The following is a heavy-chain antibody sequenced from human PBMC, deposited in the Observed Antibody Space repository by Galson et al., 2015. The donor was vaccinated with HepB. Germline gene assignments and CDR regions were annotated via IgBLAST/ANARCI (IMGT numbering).Heavy chain of an antibody. V-gene: IGHV1-69*04. J-gene: IGHJ6*02. D-gene: IGHD2-15*01. CDR3: ARDTRDCSGGSCYSHYYYYGMDV. CDR1: GGTFSSYA. CDR2: IIPILGIA. Sequence: SVKVSCKASGGTFSSYAISWVRQAPGQGLEWMGRIIPILGIANYAQKFQGRVTITADKSTSTAYMELSSLRSEDTAVYYCARDTRDCSGGSCYSHYYYYGMDVWAKGPRSPSP.